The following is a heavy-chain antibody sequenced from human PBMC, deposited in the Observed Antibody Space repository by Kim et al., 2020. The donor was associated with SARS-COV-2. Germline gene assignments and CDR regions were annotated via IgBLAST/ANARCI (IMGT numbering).Heavy chain of an antibody. Sequence: ASVKVSCKASGYAFSTFAMNWVRQAPGQGPEWVGWINTKTGNPRYAQGFTGRFVLSLDISVSTAYLQIISLKAEDTAVYYCARDCSGGSCYFETVGHWGQGTLVTVSS. J-gene: IGHJ4*02. CDR3: ARDCSGGSCYFETVGH. D-gene: IGHD2-15*01. CDR1: GYAFSTFA. CDR2: INTKTGNP. V-gene: IGHV7-4-1*02.